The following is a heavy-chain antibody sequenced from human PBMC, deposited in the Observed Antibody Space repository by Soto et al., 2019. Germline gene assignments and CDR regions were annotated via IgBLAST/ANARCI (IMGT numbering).Heavy chain of an antibody. CDR1: GFTFSSYG. CDR2: ISYDGSNK. J-gene: IGHJ4*02. D-gene: IGHD3-9*01. V-gene: IGHV3-30*18. CDR3: AKGTLSGHDY. Sequence: GGSLRLSCAASGFTFSSYGMHWVRQAPGKGLEWVAVISYDGSNKYYADSVKGRFTISRDNSKNTLYLQMNSLRAEDTAVYYCAKGTLSGHDYWGQGTLVTVSS.